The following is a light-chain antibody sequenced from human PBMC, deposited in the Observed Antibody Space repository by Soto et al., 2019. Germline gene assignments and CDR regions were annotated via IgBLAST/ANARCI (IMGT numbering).Light chain of an antibody. CDR2: DND. Sequence: QSVVTQPPSVSAAPGQKVTISCSGSSSSSHIGHHSVSWYQHLPGTAPKLLIYDNDQRPSGIPARFSGSKSATSATLDITGLRTGDEADYYCGTWDTGLRAYVLGTGTKLTVL. V-gene: IGLV1-51*01. CDR3: GTWDTGLRAYV. CDR1: SSSSHIGHHS. J-gene: IGLJ1*01.